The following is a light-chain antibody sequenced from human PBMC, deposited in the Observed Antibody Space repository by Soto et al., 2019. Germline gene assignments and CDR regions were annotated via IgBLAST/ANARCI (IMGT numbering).Light chain of an antibody. CDR2: SAS. V-gene: IGKV3-20*01. J-gene: IGKJ4*01. Sequence: EIVLTQSPGTLSLSPGERATLSCRASQILRNNYVAWYQQKPGQTPRLLIHSASSRATGIPDRSSGSGSVTDFTITIIRLEPEDFAVYYCQQFNNSPLTFGGGTKVEIK. CDR1: QILRNNY. CDR3: QQFNNSPLT.